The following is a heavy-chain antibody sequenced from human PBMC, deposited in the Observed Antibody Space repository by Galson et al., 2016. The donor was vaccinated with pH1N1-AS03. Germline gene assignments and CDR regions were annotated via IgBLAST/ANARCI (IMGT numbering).Heavy chain of an antibody. CDR2: IGGNGVNT. CDR3: VRVAYVDEGFDS. Sequence: SLRLSCAASGFTFSSYAMSWARQAPGKGLEWVSGIGGNGVNTYYADSVKGRFTISRDNAKNSMFLQMYSLRVEDTAVYYCVRVAYVDEGFDSWGQGTLVTVSS. CDR1: GFTFSSYA. V-gene: IGHV3-23*01. J-gene: IGHJ4*02. D-gene: IGHD2-21*01.